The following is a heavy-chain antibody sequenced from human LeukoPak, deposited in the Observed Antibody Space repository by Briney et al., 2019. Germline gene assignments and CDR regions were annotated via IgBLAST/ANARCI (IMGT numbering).Heavy chain of an antibody. CDR1: GGSISSYY. D-gene: IGHD3-3*01. J-gene: IGHJ6*03. V-gene: IGHV4-59*01. Sequence: SETLSLTCTVSGGSISSYYWSWIRQPPGKGLEWIGYIYYSGSTNYNPSLKSRVTISVDTSKNQFSLKLSSVTAADTAVYYCARVYYDFWSGHRTNYYMDVWGKGTRSPSP. CDR2: IYYSGST. CDR3: ARVYYDFWSGHRTNYYMDV.